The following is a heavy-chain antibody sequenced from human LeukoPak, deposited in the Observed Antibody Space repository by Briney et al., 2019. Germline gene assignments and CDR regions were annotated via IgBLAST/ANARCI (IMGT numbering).Heavy chain of an antibody. CDR3: ASTVPHEGAFDI. Sequence: SETLSLTCTVSGGSISSYYWSWIRQPAGKGLEWIGRIYTSGSTTYNPSLKSRVTMSVDTSKNQFSLKLSSVTAADTAVNYCASTVPHEGAFDIWGQGTMVTVSS. D-gene: IGHD4-11*01. CDR2: IYTSGST. J-gene: IGHJ3*02. V-gene: IGHV4-4*07. CDR1: GGSISSYY.